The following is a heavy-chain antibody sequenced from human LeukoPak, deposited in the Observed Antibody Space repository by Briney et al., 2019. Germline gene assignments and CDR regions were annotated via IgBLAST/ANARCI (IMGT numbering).Heavy chain of an antibody. V-gene: IGHV3-23*01. D-gene: IGHD6-13*01. J-gene: IGHJ4*02. Sequence: TGGSLRLSCAASGFTVSSYAMSWVRQAPGKGLELVSAISGSGSKTYCADSVKGRFTISRDNSKNTLYLQMNSLRAEDTAVYYCAKCPTGYTKTFDSWGQGTLVTVSS. CDR1: GFTVSSYA. CDR3: AKCPTGYTKTFDS. CDR2: ISGSGSKT.